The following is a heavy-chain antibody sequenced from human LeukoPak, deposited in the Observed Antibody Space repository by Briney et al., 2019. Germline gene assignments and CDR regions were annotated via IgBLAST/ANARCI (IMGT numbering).Heavy chain of an antibody. CDR1: GFTVSSNY. D-gene: IGHD1-26*01. J-gene: IGHJ4*02. CDR3: ARLLSGSYFGTFDY. V-gene: IGHV3-23*01. Sequence: GGSLRLSCAASGFTVSSNYMSWVRQAPGKGLEWVSAISGSGGSTYYADSVKGRFTISRDNSKNTLYLQMNSLRAEDTAVYCCARLLSGSYFGTFDYWGQGTLVTVSS. CDR2: ISGSGGST.